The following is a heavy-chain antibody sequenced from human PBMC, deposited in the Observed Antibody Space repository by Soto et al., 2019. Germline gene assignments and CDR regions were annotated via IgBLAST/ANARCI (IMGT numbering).Heavy chain of an antibody. V-gene: IGHV3-30*18. CDR1: GFTFSSYG. D-gene: IGHD3-10*01. CDR2: ISFDGVLK. J-gene: IGHJ4*02. Sequence: QVPLVESVGGVVEPGRSLRLSCAASGFTFSSYGMHWVRQAPGKGLEWVAVISFDGVLKYYADSVKGRFTISRDNSKNTLFLQMNSLTAEDMAMSYCAKEADQRVSCSYDNWGQGTLVTVSS. CDR3: AKEADQRVSCSYDN.